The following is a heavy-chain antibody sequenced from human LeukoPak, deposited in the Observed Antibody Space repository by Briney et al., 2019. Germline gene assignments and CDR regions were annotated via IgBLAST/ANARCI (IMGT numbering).Heavy chain of an antibody. CDR2: FDPEDGET. CDR3: ATDIRGIADAFDI. V-gene: IGHV1-24*01. D-gene: IGHD6-13*01. Sequence: ASVKVSCKVSGYTLTELPMHWVRQAPGKGLGWMGGFDPEDGETIYAQKLQGRVTMTEDISTDTASMELSSLRSEDTAVYYCATDIRGIADAFDIWGQGTMVTVSS. CDR1: GYTLTELP. J-gene: IGHJ3*02.